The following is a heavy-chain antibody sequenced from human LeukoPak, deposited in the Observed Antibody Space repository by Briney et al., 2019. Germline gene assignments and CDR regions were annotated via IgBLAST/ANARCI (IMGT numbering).Heavy chain of an antibody. CDR3: ARDLDQYNGRFGGFGHDF. D-gene: IGHD3-10*01. CDR2: ISAYNGNT. V-gene: IGHV1-18*01. J-gene: IGHJ4*02. Sequence: GASVNVSCKASGYTFINYGINWVRQAPGQGLEGMGWISAYNGNTNYAQSLQGRVTMTTDTSTSTVYMEMRSLTSDDTAVYYCARDLDQYNGRFGGFGHDFWGQGTLVTVSS. CDR1: GYTFINYG.